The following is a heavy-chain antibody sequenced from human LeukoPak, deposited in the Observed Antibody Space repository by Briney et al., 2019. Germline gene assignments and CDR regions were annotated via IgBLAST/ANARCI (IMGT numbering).Heavy chain of an antibody. CDR1: GFTFSSYG. D-gene: IGHD1-1*01. CDR2: IRYDGSNK. V-gene: IGHV3-30*02. J-gene: IGHJ3*02. CDR3: AKVDGPRTLFDAFDI. Sequence: PGGSLRLSCAASGFTFSSYGMHWVRQAPGKGLEWVAFIRYDGSNKYYADSVKGRFTISRDNSKNTLYLQMNSLRAEDTAVYYCAKVDGPRTLFDAFDIWGQGTMVTVSS.